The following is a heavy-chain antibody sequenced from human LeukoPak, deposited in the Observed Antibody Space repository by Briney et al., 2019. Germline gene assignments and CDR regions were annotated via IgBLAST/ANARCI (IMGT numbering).Heavy chain of an antibody. CDR3: ARDVRRAARYYFDY. J-gene: IGHJ4*02. Sequence: GGSLRLSCAASGFIFSTYGMHWVRQAPGKGLEWVAFIRNDGSDKHYAVSVKGRFTISRDNSKNTLYLQMNSLRTEDTAVYYCARDVRRAARYYFDYWGQGTLVTVSS. D-gene: IGHD6-25*01. V-gene: IGHV3-30*02. CDR1: GFIFSTYG. CDR2: IRNDGSDK.